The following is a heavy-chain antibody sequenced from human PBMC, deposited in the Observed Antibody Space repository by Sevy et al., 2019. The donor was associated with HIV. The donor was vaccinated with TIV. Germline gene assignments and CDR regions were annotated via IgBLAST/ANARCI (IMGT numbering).Heavy chain of an antibody. V-gene: IGHV3-23*01. J-gene: IGHJ4*02. CDR1: GFTFNTYD. Sequence: GGSLRLSCAASGFTFNTYDMSWVRQAPGKGLEWVSGIRGSGSSTYYAESVKGRFTISRDNSKNTVHLQMNSLRVEDTAVYYCAKESPGYNYDSSGNLDYWGQGTLVTVSS. D-gene: IGHD3-22*01. CDR3: AKESPGYNYDSSGNLDY. CDR2: IRGSGSST.